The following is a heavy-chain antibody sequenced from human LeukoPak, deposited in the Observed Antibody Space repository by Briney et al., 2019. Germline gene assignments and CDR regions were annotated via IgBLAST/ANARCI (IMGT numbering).Heavy chain of an antibody. CDR3: ARGVSGYCSSTSCSRGFDP. CDR2: SSAYNGNT. V-gene: IGHV1-18*01. J-gene: IGHJ5*02. CDR1: GYTFTSYG. Sequence: ASVKVSCKASGYTFTSYGISWVRQAPGQGLEWMGWSSAYNGNTNYAQKLQGRVTMTTDTSTSTAYMELRSLRSDDTAVYYCARGVSGYCSSTSCSRGFDPWGQGTLVTVSS. D-gene: IGHD2-2*01.